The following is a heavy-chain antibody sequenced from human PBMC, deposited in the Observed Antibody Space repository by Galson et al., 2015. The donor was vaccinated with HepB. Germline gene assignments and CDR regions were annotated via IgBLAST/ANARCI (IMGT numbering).Heavy chain of an antibody. CDR3: ARDSRHDIVVVPAAIQGDP. Sequence: SVKVSCKASGGTFSSYAISWVRQAPGQGLEWMGGIIPIFGTANYAQKFQGRVTITADESTSTAYMELSSLRSEDTAVYYRARDSRHDIVVVPAAIQGDPWGQGTLVTVSS. CDR1: GGTFSSYA. D-gene: IGHD2-2*02. CDR2: IIPIFGTA. J-gene: IGHJ5*02. V-gene: IGHV1-69*13.